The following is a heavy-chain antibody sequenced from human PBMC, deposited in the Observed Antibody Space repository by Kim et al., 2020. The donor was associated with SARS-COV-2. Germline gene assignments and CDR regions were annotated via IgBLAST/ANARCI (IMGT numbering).Heavy chain of an antibody. J-gene: IGHJ4*02. Sequence: AASVKGRFTISRDDSKNTAYLQMTSLKTEDTAVYYCTGPASSWYDKLGYWGQGALVTVSS. V-gene: IGHV3-73*01. CDR3: TGPASSWYDKLGY. D-gene: IGHD6-13*01.